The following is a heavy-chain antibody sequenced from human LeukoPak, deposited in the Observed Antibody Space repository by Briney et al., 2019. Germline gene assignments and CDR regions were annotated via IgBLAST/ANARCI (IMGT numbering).Heavy chain of an antibody. CDR3: ARGFYDSSGYYGGLFDY. J-gene: IGHJ4*02. CDR2: IYTSGST. D-gene: IGHD3-22*01. CDR1: GGSISSGSYY. Sequence: ASETLSLTCTVSGGSISSGSYYWSWIRQPAGKGLEWIGRIYTSGSTNYNPSLKSRVTISVDTSKNQFSLKLSSVTAADTAVYYCARGFYDSSGYYGGLFDYWGQGTLVTVSS. V-gene: IGHV4-61*02.